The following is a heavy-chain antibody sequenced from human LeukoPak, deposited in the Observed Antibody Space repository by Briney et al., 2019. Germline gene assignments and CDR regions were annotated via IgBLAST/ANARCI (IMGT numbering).Heavy chain of an antibody. Sequence: ASLKVSCKASGYTFTGYYMHWVRQAPGQGLEWMGWINPNSGGTNYAQKFQGRVTMTRDTSISTAYMELSRLRSDDTAVYYCARAPSSSWYYFDYWGQGTLVTVSS. V-gene: IGHV1-2*02. J-gene: IGHJ4*02. CDR2: INPNSGGT. D-gene: IGHD6-13*01. CDR3: ARAPSSSWYYFDY. CDR1: GYTFTGYY.